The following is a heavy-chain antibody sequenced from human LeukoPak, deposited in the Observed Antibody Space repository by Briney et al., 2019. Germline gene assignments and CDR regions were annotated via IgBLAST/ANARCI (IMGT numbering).Heavy chain of an antibody. CDR2: ITDSGGSK. Sequence: PGPYLRYACAGQAFTCIILDRHRVGLGPGKGLKWVSGITDSGGSKYYPDSVKGRFTISRDNSKNTVYLQMNDLRAEDTAVYYCAKYCRTADCSTMRHFDYWGQGVLVTVSS. J-gene: IGHJ4*02. D-gene: IGHD2-2*02. CDR3: AKYCRTADCSTMRHFDY. V-gene: IGHV3-23*01. CDR1: AFTCIILD.